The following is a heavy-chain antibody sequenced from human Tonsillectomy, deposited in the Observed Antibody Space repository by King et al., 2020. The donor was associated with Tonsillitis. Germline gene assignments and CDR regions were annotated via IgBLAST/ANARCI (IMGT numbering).Heavy chain of an antibody. J-gene: IGHJ5*02. CDR1: GFTFDHYT. V-gene: IGHV3-43*01. Sequence: VQLVESGGVVVQPGGSLRLSCAASGFTFDHYTMHWVRQAPGKGLEWVSLITSDGGYTYYADSVKGRFTISRDNSKNSLHLQMNSLRTEDTALYYCTKERMKFFNTWGQGALVTVSS. D-gene: IGHD3-3*01. CDR2: ITSDGGYT. CDR3: TKERMKFFNT.